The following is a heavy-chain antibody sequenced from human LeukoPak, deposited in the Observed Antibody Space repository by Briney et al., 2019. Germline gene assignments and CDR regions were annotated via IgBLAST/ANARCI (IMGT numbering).Heavy chain of an antibody. Sequence: PGGSLRLSCADSGFTFSNYWMHWVRQGPGKGLVWVSRISGDGTSTSYADSVKGRFTISRDNARNTLYLQMNSLRAEDTAMYFCARTPRGYNSGTFFDYWVQGTLVTVSS. V-gene: IGHV3-74*01. CDR1: GFTFSNYW. CDR3: ARTPRGYNSGTFFDY. CDR2: ISGDGTST. J-gene: IGHJ4*02. D-gene: IGHD6-19*01.